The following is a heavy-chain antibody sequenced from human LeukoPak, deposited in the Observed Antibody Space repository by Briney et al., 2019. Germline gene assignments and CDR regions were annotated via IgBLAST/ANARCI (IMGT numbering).Heavy chain of an antibody. CDR2: ISGSGGST. Sequence: GGSLRFSCAASGFTFSSYAMSWVRQAPGKGLEWVSAISGSGGSTYYADSVKGRFTISRDNSKNTLYLQMNNPRAEDTAVYYCAKEGDFWSGYYPGNNWFDPWGQGTLVTVSS. J-gene: IGHJ5*02. D-gene: IGHD3-3*01. V-gene: IGHV3-23*01. CDR3: AKEGDFWSGYYPGNNWFDP. CDR1: GFTFSSYA.